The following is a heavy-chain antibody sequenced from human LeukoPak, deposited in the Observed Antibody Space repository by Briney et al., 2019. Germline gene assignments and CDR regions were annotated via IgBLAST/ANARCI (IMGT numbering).Heavy chain of an antibody. D-gene: IGHD3-22*01. J-gene: IGHJ4*02. V-gene: IGHV3-23*01. CDR3: AKDWRVNNTPNDF. CDR2: ISASGGDA. Sequence: GGSLRLSCAASGFTFSTYGMSWVRQAPGKGLEWVSVISASGGDAAYADSVRGRFTISRDNSKNTLYLHMDSLRVEDTAVYYCAKDWRVNNTPNDFWGQGTLVTVSS. CDR1: GFTFSTYG.